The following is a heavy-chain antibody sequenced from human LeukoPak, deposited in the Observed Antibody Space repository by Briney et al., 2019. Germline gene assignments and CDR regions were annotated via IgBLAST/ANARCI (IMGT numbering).Heavy chain of an antibody. CDR3: ARHSKYYYDSSGSYVGYFHH. Sequence: PSETLSLTCTVSGGSISVYYWSWIRQPPGKRLEWIGYIYYSGSTNYNPSLKSRVTISVDTSKNQFSLKLSSVTAADTAVYYCARHSKYYYDSSGSYVGYFHHWGQGTLVTVSS. V-gene: IGHV4-59*08. D-gene: IGHD3-22*01. CDR2: IYYSGST. CDR1: GGSISVYY. J-gene: IGHJ1*01.